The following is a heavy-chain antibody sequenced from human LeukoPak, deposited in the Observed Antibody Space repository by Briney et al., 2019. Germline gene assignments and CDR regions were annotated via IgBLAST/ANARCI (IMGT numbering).Heavy chain of an antibody. CDR1: GFTFDDYA. D-gene: IGHD3-22*01. V-gene: IGHV3-9*01. J-gene: IGHJ4*02. CDR3: ARVGFYDSSGYYYHGLDY. CDR2: ISWNSGSI. Sequence: GRSLRLSCAASGFTFDDYAMHWVRQAPGKGLEWVSGISWNSGSIGYADSVKGRFTISRDNAKNSLYLQMNSLRAEDTAVYYCARVGFYDSSGYYYHGLDYWGQGTLVTVSS.